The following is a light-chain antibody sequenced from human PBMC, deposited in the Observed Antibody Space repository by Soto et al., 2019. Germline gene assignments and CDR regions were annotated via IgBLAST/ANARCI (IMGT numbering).Light chain of an antibody. CDR3: QQRSNWPRT. CDR1: LGISIN. CDR2: NVS. V-gene: IGKV3-11*01. J-gene: IGKJ1*01. Sequence: EIVMTQSPATLSVSPVERVTLSGMASLGISINLAWYQQRPGQAPRLLMYNVSNRATGIPARFSGSGSGTDFTLTISSLEPEDLAVYYCQQRSNWPRTFGQGTKVDNK.